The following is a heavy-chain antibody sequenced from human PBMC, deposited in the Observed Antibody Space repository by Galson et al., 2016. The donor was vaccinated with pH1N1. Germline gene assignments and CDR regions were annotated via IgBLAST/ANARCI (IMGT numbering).Heavy chain of an antibody. Sequence: SLRLSCAASGFTFSSYWMHWVRQSPGKGLVWVSRINSDGSSTNYADSVKGRFTISRDNAKNTLYLQLNSLRADDTARYYCARFAYGDYVKYSDLWGRGTLVTVSS. V-gene: IGHV3-74*01. CDR2: INSDGSST. D-gene: IGHD4-17*01. CDR3: ARFAYGDYVKYSDL. CDR1: GFTFSSYW. J-gene: IGHJ2*01.